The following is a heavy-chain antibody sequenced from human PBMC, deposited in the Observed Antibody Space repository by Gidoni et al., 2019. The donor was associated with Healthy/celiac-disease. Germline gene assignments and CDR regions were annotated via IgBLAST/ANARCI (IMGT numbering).Heavy chain of an antibody. D-gene: IGHD3-3*01. CDR3: ARGDYDFWSGSSPSFDY. CDR1: GFTFSDYY. V-gene: IGHV3-11*06. Sequence: QVQLVESGGGLVKPGGSLRLSCAASGFTFSDYYMSWIRQAPGKGLEWVSYISSSSSYTNYADSAKGRFTISRDNAKNSLYLQTNSLRAEDTAVYYCARGDYDFWSGSSPSFDYWGQRTLVTVSS. J-gene: IGHJ4*02. CDR2: ISSSSSYT.